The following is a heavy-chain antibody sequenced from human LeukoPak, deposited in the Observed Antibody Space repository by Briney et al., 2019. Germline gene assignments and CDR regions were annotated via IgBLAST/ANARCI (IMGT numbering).Heavy chain of an antibody. CDR1: GFTFTSSA. CDR2: IVVGSGNT. Sequence: ASVKVSCKASGFTFTSSAMQWVRQARGQRLEWIGWIVVGSGNTNYARKFQERVTITRDMSTSTAYMELSSLRSEDTAVCYCAAGDSSGLLFDYWGQGTLVTVSS. J-gene: IGHJ4*02. V-gene: IGHV1-58*02. D-gene: IGHD3-22*01. CDR3: AAGDSSGLLFDY.